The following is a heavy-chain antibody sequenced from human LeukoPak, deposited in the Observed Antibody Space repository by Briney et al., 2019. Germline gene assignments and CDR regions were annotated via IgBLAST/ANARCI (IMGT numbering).Heavy chain of an antibody. CDR2: ISAYNGNT. CDR1: GYTFTSYG. V-gene: IGHV1-18*01. Sequence: ASVKVSCKASGYTFTSYGISWVRRAPGQGLEWMGWISAYNGNTNYAQKLQGRVTMTRNTSISTAYMELSSLRSEDTAVYYCARRGCYDFWSGYYGYYYYYGMDVWGQGTTVTVSS. J-gene: IGHJ6*02. CDR3: ARRGCYDFWSGYYGYYYYYGMDV. D-gene: IGHD3-3*01.